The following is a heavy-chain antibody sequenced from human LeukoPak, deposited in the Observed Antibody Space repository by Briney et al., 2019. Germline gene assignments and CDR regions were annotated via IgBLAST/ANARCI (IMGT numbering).Heavy chain of an antibody. Sequence: PGGSLRLSCAASGFTFSSYAMSWVRQAPGKGLEWVSAISGSGGSTYYADSVKGRFTISRDNSKNTLYLQMNSLRAEDTAVYYCAKDHPRGTTGTTGDHDAFDIWGQGTMVTVSS. J-gene: IGHJ3*02. V-gene: IGHV3-23*01. CDR2: ISGSGGST. D-gene: IGHD1-1*01. CDR3: AKDHPRGTTGTTGDHDAFDI. CDR1: GFTFSSYA.